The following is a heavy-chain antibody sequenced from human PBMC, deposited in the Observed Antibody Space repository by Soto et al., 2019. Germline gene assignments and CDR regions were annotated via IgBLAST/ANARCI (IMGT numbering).Heavy chain of an antibody. Sequence: GGSLRPSCAASGFTFSSYWMHWVRQAPGKGLVWVSRINSDGSSTSYADSVKGRFTISRDNAKNTLYLQMNSLRAEDTAVYYCARDYYDSSGYYAHYYYGMDVWGQGTTVTVSS. J-gene: IGHJ6*02. CDR3: ARDYYDSSGYYAHYYYGMDV. V-gene: IGHV3-74*01. CDR1: GFTFSSYW. D-gene: IGHD3-22*01. CDR2: INSDGSST.